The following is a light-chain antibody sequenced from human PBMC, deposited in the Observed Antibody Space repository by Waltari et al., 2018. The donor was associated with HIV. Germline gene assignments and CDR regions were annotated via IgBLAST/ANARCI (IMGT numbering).Light chain of an antibody. J-gene: IGLJ3*02. CDR1: SSNIGSNT. CDR3: AAWDDSLNGWV. CDR2: SNN. V-gene: IGLV1-44*01. Sequence: QSVLTQPPSASGTPGQRVTISCSGSSSNIGSNTVNWYQQLPGTAPKLLIYSNNRRPSGVPDRFSGSKSGTSASLAISGLQSEDEAYYYCAAWDDSLNGWVFGGGTKLTVL.